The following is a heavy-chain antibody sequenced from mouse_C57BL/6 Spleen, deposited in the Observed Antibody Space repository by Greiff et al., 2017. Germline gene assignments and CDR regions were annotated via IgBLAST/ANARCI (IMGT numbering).Heavy chain of an antibody. CDR1: GFTFSNYW. Sequence: EVKLLESGGGLVQPGGSMKISCVASGFTFSNYWMNWVRQSPEKGLEWVAQIRLKSDNYATNYAESVKGRFTISRDDSKSSVYLQMINLRAEDTGIYYCSWDHYYGYDGFAYWGQGTLVTVSA. V-gene: IGHV6-3*01. D-gene: IGHD2-2*01. CDR3: SWDHYYGYDGFAY. CDR2: IRLKSDNYAT. J-gene: IGHJ3*01.